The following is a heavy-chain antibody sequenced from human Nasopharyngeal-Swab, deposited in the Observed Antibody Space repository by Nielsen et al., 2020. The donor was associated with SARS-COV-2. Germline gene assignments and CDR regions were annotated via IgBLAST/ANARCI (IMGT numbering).Heavy chain of an antibody. CDR2: ISSSSSSI. J-gene: IGHJ4*02. CDR3: ARDYTVRGVWY. D-gene: IGHD3-10*01. V-gene: IGHV3-48*01. CDR1: GFTFSGYS. Sequence: GESLKISCAASGFTFSGYSMNWVRQASGKGLEWVSYISSSSSSIHYADSVKGRFTISRDNAKNSLYLQMNSLRAEDTAVYYCARDYTVRGVWYWGQGTLVTVSS.